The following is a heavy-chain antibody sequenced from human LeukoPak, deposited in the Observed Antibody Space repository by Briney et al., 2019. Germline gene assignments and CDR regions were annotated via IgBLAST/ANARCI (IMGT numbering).Heavy chain of an antibody. J-gene: IGHJ6*02. Sequence: PSETLSLTCTVSGGSISGYCWSWIRQPTGKGLEWIGRLYGSATIKYNPSLRSRLSLSGDTSKNQFSLKLSSVTAADTAVYYCAREARLASAAGLDVWGQGTMVTAS. CDR3: AREARLASAAGLDV. CDR1: GGSISGYC. V-gene: IGHV4-4*07. CDR2: LYGSATI. D-gene: IGHD5-12*01.